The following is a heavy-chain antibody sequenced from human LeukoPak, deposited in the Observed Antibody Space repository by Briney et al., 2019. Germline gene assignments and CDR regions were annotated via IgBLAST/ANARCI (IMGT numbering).Heavy chain of an antibody. CDR2: ISSSGSTI. J-gene: IGHJ6*04. V-gene: IGHV3-11*04. D-gene: IGHD3-10*02. CDR1: GFTVSDNY. CDR3: AELGITMIGGV. Sequence: GGSLRLSCAASGFTVSDNYMIWVRQTPGKGLEWVSYISSSGSTIYYADSVKGRFTISRDNAKNSLYLQMNSLRAEDTAVYYCAELGITMIGGVWGKGTTVTISS.